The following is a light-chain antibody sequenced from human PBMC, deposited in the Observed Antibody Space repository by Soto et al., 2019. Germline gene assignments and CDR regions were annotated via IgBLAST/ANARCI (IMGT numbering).Light chain of an antibody. J-gene: IGKJ1*01. CDR2: DTS. V-gene: IGKV3-20*01. CDR1: QSVSSSY. Sequence: EIVLTQSPGTLSLSPGERATLSCRASQSVSSSYLAWYQQKPGQAPRLLIYDTSRSATGIPDRFSGSGSETDFTLTISRLEPEDFAVYYCQLYGSFGQGTQVDTK. CDR3: QLYGS.